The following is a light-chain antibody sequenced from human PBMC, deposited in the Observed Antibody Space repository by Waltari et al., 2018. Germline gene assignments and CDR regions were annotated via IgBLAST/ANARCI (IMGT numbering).Light chain of an antibody. CDR2: FNN. V-gene: IGLV1-44*01. CDR3: ATWDDSLNGQVV. J-gene: IGLJ2*01. Sequence: QSVLTQPPSASGTPGQGVTTSCSGSSSNIGRNTVSWYQQLPGTAPKLVVYFNNQRPSGVPDRFSGSKSDTSASLAIGGLQSEDEADYYCATWDDSLNGQVVFGGGTKLTVL. CDR1: SSNIGRNT.